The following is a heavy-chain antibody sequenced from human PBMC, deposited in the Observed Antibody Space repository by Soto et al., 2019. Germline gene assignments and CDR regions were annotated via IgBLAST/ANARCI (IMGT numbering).Heavy chain of an antibody. CDR2: IKQDGSEK. Sequence: GGSLRLSCAASGFTFSSYWMSWVRQAPGKGLEWVANIKQDGSEKYYVDSVKGRFTISRDNAKNSLYLQMNSLRAEDTAVYYCAKGRYYDSSGPLYFDYWGQGTLVTVSS. D-gene: IGHD3-22*01. CDR3: AKGRYYDSSGPLYFDY. CDR1: GFTFSSYW. J-gene: IGHJ4*02. V-gene: IGHV3-7*03.